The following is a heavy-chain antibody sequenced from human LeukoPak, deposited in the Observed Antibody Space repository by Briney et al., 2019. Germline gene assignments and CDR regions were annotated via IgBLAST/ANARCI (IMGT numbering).Heavy chain of an antibody. V-gene: IGHV4-39*07. Sequence: PSETLSLTCTVSGGSISSGGYYWGWIRQPPGKGLEWIATIFYAGNTYYHPSLKTRVTISLDTSENQFSLQLNSVTAADTAVYYCARDKDDIVVVPAAYFDPWGQGTLVTVSS. D-gene: IGHD2-2*01. CDR3: ARDKDDIVVVPAAYFDP. J-gene: IGHJ5*02. CDR1: GGSISSGGYY. CDR2: IFYAGNT.